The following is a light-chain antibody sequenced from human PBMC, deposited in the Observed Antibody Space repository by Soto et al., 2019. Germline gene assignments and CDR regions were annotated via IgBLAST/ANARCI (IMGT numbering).Light chain of an antibody. Sequence: EIVLTQFPGTLSLSPGKSATLSCRASETIAKNYLAWFQKKPGQAPKLLIHGASTRATDIPDRFSGSGSGTDFTLTVSRLEPEDFAVYYCQHYDTEPLSFGGGTRVEI. V-gene: IGKV3-20*01. CDR3: QHYDTEPLS. CDR2: GAS. CDR1: ETIAKNY. J-gene: IGKJ4*01.